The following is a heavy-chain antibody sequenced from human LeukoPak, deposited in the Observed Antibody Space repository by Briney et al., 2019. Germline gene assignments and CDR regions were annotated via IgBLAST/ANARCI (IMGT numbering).Heavy chain of an antibody. V-gene: IGHV3-23*01. CDR2: ISGSGGGT. CDR1: GFTFNNYP. Sequence: AGGSLRLSCAASGFTFNNYPMSWVRQAPGKGLEWVSGISGSGGGTNYADSVKGRFTISRDNSKNTLYLQMHSLRAEDTAVYYCAKSGYCSSTSCYRGSNWFDPWGQGTLVTVSS. J-gene: IGHJ5*02. CDR3: AKSGYCSSTSCYRGSNWFDP. D-gene: IGHD2-2*03.